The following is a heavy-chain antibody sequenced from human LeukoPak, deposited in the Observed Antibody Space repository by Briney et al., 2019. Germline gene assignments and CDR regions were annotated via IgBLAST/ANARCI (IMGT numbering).Heavy chain of an antibody. J-gene: IGHJ6*02. Sequence: ASVKVSCKASVYTFTSYGSSWVRQAPGQALEWRGWSSAYNGNTNSAQKLQGRVTMTTDTSTRTAYLELRSLRSDDTAVYYCARDGGSGWYAYYYYYGMDVWGQGTTVTVSS. D-gene: IGHD6-19*01. CDR1: VYTFTSYG. CDR2: SSAYNGNT. V-gene: IGHV1-18*01. CDR3: ARDGGSGWYAYYYYYGMDV.